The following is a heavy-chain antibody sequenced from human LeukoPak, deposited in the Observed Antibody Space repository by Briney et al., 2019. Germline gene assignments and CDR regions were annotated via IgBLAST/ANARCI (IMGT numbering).Heavy chain of an antibody. J-gene: IGHJ4*02. Sequence: PSETLSLTCTVSGGSISSYYWSWIRQPPGKGLEWIGYIYYSGSTNYNPSLKSRVTISVDTSKNQFSLKLSSVTAADTAVYYCARGGYYSSSWYVIDYWGQGTLVTVSS. CDR1: GGSISSYY. CDR3: ARGGYYSSSWYVIDY. D-gene: IGHD6-13*01. V-gene: IGHV4-59*01. CDR2: IYYSGST.